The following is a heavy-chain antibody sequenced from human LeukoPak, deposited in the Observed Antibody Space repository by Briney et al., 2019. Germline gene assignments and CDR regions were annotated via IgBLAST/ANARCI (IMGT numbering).Heavy chain of an antibody. CDR3: ARRSGVLDSRDSRYYFDQ. J-gene: IGHJ4*02. V-gene: IGHV4-59*11. CDR2: IYYSGST. D-gene: IGHD3-22*01. CDR1: GGSISSHY. Sequence: PSQTLSLTCIVSGGSISSHYWSWIRQPPGKGLEYIGYIYYSGSTDYNPSLKSRVTISLDTSKNQFSLNLTSVTAADTAVYYCARRSGVLDSRDSRYYFDQWGQGTLVTVSS.